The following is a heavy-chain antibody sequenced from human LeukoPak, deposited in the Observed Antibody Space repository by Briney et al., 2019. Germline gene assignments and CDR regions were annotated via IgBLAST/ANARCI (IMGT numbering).Heavy chain of an antibody. CDR3: ARGGGLAARPLDY. Sequence: WASVKVSCKASGGTFSSYAISWVRQAPGQGLEWMGGIIPIFCTANYAQKFQGRVTITADESTSTAYMELSSLRSEDTAVYYCARGGGLAARPLDYWGQGPLVTVSS. CDR1: GGTFSSYA. D-gene: IGHD6-6*01. V-gene: IGHV1-69*13. J-gene: IGHJ4*02. CDR2: IIPIFCTA.